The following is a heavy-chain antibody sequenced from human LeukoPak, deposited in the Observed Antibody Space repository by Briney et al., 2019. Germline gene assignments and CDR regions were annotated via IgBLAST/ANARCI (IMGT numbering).Heavy chain of an antibody. CDR1: GGSISSYY. CDR2: IYNSGST. V-gene: IGHV4-59*01. Sequence: SETLSLTCTVPGGSISSYYWSWIRQPPGKGLEWIGYIYNSGSTNYNPSLRSRVTISVDTSKKQFSLKLSSVTAADTAVYYCATSSHDLLDTDYWGQGTLVTVS. CDR3: ATSSHDLLDTDY. J-gene: IGHJ4*02. D-gene: IGHD3-22*01.